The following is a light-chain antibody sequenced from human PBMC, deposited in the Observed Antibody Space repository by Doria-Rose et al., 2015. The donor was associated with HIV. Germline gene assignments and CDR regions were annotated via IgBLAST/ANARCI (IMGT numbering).Light chain of an antibody. CDR3: QQYYDTPS. CDR1: QSLLYTSKNY. J-gene: IGKJ3*01. V-gene: IGKV4-1*01. Sequence: DIVLTQSPESLGMSLGERATLNRKSNQSLLYTSKNYLAWYQQKPGQPPKLLIYWASTRQSGVPARFSGSGSGTDFTLTISSLEAEDVAVYYCQQYYDTPSFGPGTTVDIK. CDR2: WAS.